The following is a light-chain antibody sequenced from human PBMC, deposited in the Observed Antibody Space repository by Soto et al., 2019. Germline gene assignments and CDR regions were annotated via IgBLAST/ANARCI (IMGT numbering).Light chain of an antibody. CDR1: QSVSSGH. CDR2: GIS. V-gene: IGKV3-20*01. J-gene: IGKJ5*01. CDR3: QQYDYSPT. Sequence: EIVLTQSPGTLSLSPGEKATLSCRASQSVSSGHLAWYQQKPGQAPRLLIYGISSSATGTPDRFSGSGSGTDFTLTISRLEPEDFAVYFYQQYDYSPTFGQGTRLEIK.